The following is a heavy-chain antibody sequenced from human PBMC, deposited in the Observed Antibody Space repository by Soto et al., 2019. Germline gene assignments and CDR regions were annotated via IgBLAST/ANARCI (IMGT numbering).Heavy chain of an antibody. D-gene: IGHD3-22*01. V-gene: IGHV3-13*04. CDR3: ARAIGPTLFDY. CDR2: IGTTGDT. J-gene: IGHJ4*02. CDR1: GFTFSSYD. Sequence: VSLRLSCSAXGFTFSSYDMHWVRQGTGKGLEWVSAIGTTGDTYYAGSVKGRFTISRENAKNSLYLQMNSLRAGDTAIYFCARAIGPTLFDYWGQGTLVTVSS.